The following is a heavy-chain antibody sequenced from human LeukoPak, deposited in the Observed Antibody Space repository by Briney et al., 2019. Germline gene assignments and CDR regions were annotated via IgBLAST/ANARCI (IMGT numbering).Heavy chain of an antibody. CDR3: AKADMDTACFDY. D-gene: IGHD5-18*01. CDR2: ISYDGSNK. V-gene: IGHV3-30-3*01. CDR1: GFTFSSYA. J-gene: IGHJ4*02. Sequence: GGSLRLSCAASGFTFSSYAMHWVRQAPGKGLEWVAVISYDGSNKYYADSVKGRFTISRDNSKNTLYLQMNSLRADDTAVYYCAKADMDTACFDYWGQGTLVSVSS.